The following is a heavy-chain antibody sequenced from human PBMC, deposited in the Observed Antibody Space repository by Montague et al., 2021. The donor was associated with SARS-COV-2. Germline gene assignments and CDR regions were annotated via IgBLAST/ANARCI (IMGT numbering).Heavy chain of an antibody. D-gene: IGHD3-10*01. Sequence: SLRLSCAASGFTFSTYAMTLVRQAPGKGLEWVSSISASGVRTHYPDSVKGRFTISRDNSKNTLYLQMSSMRAEDTAVYFGLSYHGSGSYGDFWGQGTLVTVSP. CDR2: ISASGVRT. CDR3: LSYHGSGSYGDF. CDR1: GFTFSTYA. J-gene: IGHJ4*02. V-gene: IGHV3-23*01.